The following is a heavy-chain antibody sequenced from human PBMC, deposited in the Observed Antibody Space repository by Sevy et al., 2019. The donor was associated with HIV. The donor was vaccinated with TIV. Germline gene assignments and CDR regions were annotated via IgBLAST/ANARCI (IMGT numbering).Heavy chain of an antibody. CDR2: IYSTGST. CDR1: GGSISSSSYY. D-gene: IGHD6-19*01. CDR3: AAPRASGWYEGTVGYFDF. Sequence: SETLSLTCTVSGGSISSSSYYWGWIRQPPGKGLEWIGSIYSTGSTSYNPSLRSRVTVSADTSKNQLSLKLDSVSAADTAVYYCAAPRASGWYEGTVGYFDFWGRGTLVTVSS. V-gene: IGHV4-39*01. J-gene: IGHJ2*01.